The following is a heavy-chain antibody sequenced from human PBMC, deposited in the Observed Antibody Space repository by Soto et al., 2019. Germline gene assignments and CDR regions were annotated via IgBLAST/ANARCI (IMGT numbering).Heavy chain of an antibody. D-gene: IGHD1-26*01. J-gene: IGHJ4*02. V-gene: IGHV4-4*07. Sequence: PSATLSLTCTVSGGSISSYFCSWIRQPAGKGLEWIGRIYTSGSTNYNPSLKSRVTMSVDTSKNQFSLKLSSVTAADTAVYFCAGGREIDRFDYWGQGVVVTVSS. CDR1: GGSISSYF. CDR3: AGGREIDRFDY. CDR2: IYTSGST.